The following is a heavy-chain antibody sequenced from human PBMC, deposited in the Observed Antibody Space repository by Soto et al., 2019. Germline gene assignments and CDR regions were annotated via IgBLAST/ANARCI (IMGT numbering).Heavy chain of an antibody. D-gene: IGHD6-13*01. Sequence: QVQLQQWGAGLLKPSETLSLTCAVYGGYFSGYYWSWMRQPPGKGLEWIGEINHSGSTNYNPSLKSQVIISVDPSNTQCSLKLSSVTAADTAVYYCARGRLSRCSWYHHWYFDLWGRGTLVTVSS. V-gene: IGHV4-34*01. CDR1: GGYFSGYY. CDR3: ARGRLSRCSWYHHWYFDL. CDR2: INHSGST. J-gene: IGHJ2*01.